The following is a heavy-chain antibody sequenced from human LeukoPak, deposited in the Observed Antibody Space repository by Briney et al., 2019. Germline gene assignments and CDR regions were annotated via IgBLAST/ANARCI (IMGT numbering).Heavy chain of an antibody. CDR1: GFTFSSYE. D-gene: IGHD2-15*01. J-gene: IGHJ6*02. CDR3: ARDGCSGGSCYLPYYYYYGMDV. CDR2: ISSSGSTI. Sequence: GGSLRLSCAASGFTFSSYEMDWVRQAPGKGLEWVSYISSSGSTIYYADSVKGRFTISRDNAKNSLYLQMNSLRAEDTAVYYCARDGCSGGSCYLPYYYYYGMDVWGQGTTVTVSS. V-gene: IGHV3-48*03.